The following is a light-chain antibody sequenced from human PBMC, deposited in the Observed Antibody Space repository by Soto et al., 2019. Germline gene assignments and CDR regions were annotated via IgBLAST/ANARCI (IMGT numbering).Light chain of an antibody. CDR3: QQYYDGPRT. CDR2: WAS. Sequence: DIVMTQSPDSLAVSLGERATINCKSSQSVLYSSNNKNYLAWYQQKPGQPPKLLLYWASTRESAVPDRFSGSGSGTDFTLTISSLQAEDVAVYYCQQYYDGPRTFGQGTKVEIK. CDR1: QSVLYSSNNKNY. J-gene: IGKJ1*01. V-gene: IGKV4-1*01.